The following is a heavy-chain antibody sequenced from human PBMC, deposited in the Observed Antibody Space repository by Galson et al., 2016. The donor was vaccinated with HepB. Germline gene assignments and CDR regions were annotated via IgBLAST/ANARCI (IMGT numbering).Heavy chain of an antibody. CDR2: IRSNSYGGTT. CDR3: SRVVGLDYDFWCGYPDFDY. V-gene: IGHV3-49*03. CDR1: GFPFDNYA. D-gene: IGHD3-3*01. J-gene: IGHJ4*02. Sequence: SLRLSCATSGFPFDNYAMSWFRQAPGKGLHWVGFIRSNSYGGTTEYAASVKGSFTISRDDSKSIVYLQMNRLKTEDTDVYYCSRVVGLDYDFWCGYPDFDYWGQGALVTVSS.